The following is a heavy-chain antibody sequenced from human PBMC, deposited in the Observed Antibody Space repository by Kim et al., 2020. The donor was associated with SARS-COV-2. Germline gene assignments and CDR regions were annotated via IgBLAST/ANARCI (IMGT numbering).Heavy chain of an antibody. Sequence: GGSLRLSCAASGFTFSSYEMNWVRQAPGKGLEWVSYISSSGSTIYYADSVKGRFTISRDNAKNSLYLQMNSLRAEDTAVYYCARGSGYYLPHDAFDIWGQGTMVTVSS. CDR1: GFTFSSYE. D-gene: IGHD3-22*01. CDR3: ARGSGYYLPHDAFDI. CDR2: ISSSGSTI. J-gene: IGHJ3*02. V-gene: IGHV3-48*03.